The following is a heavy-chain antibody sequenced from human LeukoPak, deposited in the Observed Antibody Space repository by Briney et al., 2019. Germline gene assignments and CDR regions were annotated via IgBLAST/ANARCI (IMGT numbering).Heavy chain of an antibody. CDR2: IIPIFGTA. D-gene: IGHD2-21*01. V-gene: IGHV1-69*06. CDR3: ARVQRTGIFDGVDAFDI. Sequence: GSSVKVSCKASGGTFSSYAISWVRQAPGQGLEWMGGIIPIFGTANYAQKFQGRVTITADKSTSTAYMELSSLRSEDTAVYYCARVQRTGIFDGVDAFDIWGQGTMVTVSS. J-gene: IGHJ3*02. CDR1: GGTFSSYA.